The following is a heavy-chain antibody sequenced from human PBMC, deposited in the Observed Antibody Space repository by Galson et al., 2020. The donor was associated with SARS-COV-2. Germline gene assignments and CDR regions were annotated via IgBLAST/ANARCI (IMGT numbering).Heavy chain of an antibody. CDR1: GFTFSSYA. CDR3: AKVNRPSGCEKGGFDY. J-gene: IGHJ4*02. Sequence: GGSLRLSCAASGFTFSSYAMSCVSPAPGKGLEWVSAINGSGGSTYYADSVKGRFTIPRDNSKNTLYLQMNSLRAEDTAVYYCAKVNRPSGCEKGGFDYWGQVTLVTVSS. D-gene: IGHD6-19*01. CDR2: INGSGGST. V-gene: IGHV3-23*01.